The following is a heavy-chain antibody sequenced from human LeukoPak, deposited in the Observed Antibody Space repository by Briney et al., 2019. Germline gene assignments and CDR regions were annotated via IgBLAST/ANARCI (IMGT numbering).Heavy chain of an antibody. Sequence: GGSLRLSCAASGFTFSNYWMHWVRQAPGKGLVWVSRINSDGINTSYADSVKGRFTISRDNAKNTLNLQMNSLRAEDTAVYYCAREEWLVYNGYWGQGTLVTVSS. CDR3: AREEWLVYNGY. CDR1: GFTFSNYW. V-gene: IGHV3-74*01. D-gene: IGHD6-19*01. J-gene: IGHJ4*02. CDR2: INSDGINT.